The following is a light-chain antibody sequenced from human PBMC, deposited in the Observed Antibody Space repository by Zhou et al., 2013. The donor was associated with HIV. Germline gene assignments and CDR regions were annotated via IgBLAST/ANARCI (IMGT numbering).Light chain of an antibody. V-gene: IGKV3-20*01. CDR1: QSVSSY. Sequence: EIVLTQSPATLSLSPGERATLSCRASQSVSSYLAWYKQKRGQAPRLLIYGASSRATGIPDRFSGSGSGTGFSLTISRLEAEDFGVYYCQQYGNYPQTFGQGTKVDIK. J-gene: IGKJ2*01. CDR2: GAS. CDR3: QQYGNYPQT.